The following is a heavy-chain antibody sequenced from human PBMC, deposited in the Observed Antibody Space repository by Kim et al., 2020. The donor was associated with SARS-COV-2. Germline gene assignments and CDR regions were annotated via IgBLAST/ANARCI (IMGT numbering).Heavy chain of an antibody. D-gene: IGHD3-22*01. CDR2: IDWDDDK. CDR3: ARIQKYYYDSSGYYGVFYYYYGMDV. J-gene: IGHJ6*02. CDR1: GFSLSTSGMC. Sequence: SGPTLVNPTQTLTLTCTFSGFSLSTSGMCVSWIRQPPGKALEWLALIDWDDDKYYSTSLKTRLTISKDTSKNQVVLTMTNMDPVDTATYYCARIQKYYYDSSGYYGVFYYYYGMDVWGQGTTVTVSS. V-gene: IGHV2-70*01.